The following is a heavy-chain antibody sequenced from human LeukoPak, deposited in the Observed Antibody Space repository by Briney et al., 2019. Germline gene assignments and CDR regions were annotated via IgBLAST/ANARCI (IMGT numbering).Heavy chain of an antibody. J-gene: IGHJ4*02. Sequence: GGSLRLSCTVSGFTVSSDSMSWVRQAPGKGLEWVSFIYSGGSTHYSDSVKGRFTISRDNSKNTLYLQMNSLRAEDTAVYYCAKGTGLLWFGELLYWGQGTLVTVSS. V-gene: IGHV3-53*05. D-gene: IGHD3-10*01. CDR3: AKGTGLLWFGELLY. CDR1: GFTVSSDS. CDR2: IYSGGST.